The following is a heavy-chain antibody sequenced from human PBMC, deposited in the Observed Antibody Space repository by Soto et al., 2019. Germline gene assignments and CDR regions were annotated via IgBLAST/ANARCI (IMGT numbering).Heavy chain of an antibody. CDR3: ARGGWRGYYYYGMDV. CDR2: IIPIFGTA. D-gene: IGHD3-3*01. V-gene: IGHV1-69*13. CDR1: GGTFSSYA. Sequence: ASVKVSCKASGGTFSSYAISWVRQAPGQGLEWMGGIIPIFGTANYAQKFQGRVTITADESTSTAYMELSSLRSEDTAVYYCARGGWRGYYYYGMDVWGQGTTVTVSS. J-gene: IGHJ6*02.